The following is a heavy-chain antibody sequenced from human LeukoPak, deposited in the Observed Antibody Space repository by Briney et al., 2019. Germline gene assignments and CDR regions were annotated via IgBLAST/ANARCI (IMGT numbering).Heavy chain of an antibody. CDR3: ARDQAMVRGSLSGMDV. CDR2: INPNSGGT. Sequence: ASVKVSCMASVYTLTGYFLHWVRQAPGQGLEGMGWINPNSGGTNYAQKFQGRVTMTRDTSIRTAYMELSRQRSDDTAVYYCARDQAMVRGSLSGMDVWGQGTTVTVSS. V-gene: IGHV1-2*02. J-gene: IGHJ6*02. D-gene: IGHD3-10*01. CDR1: VYTLTGYF.